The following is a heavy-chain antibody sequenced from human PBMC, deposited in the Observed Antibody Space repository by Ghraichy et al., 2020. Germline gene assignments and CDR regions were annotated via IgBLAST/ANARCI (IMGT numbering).Heavy chain of an antibody. CDR3: AKDRGAECSGGSCYFYYYGMDV. CDR2: ISYDGSNK. V-gene: IGHV3-30*18. CDR1: GFTFSSYG. D-gene: IGHD2-15*01. Sequence: GESLNISCAASGFTFSSYGMHWVRQAPGKGLEWVAVISYDGSNKYYADSVKGRFTISRDNSKNTLYLQMNSLRAEDTAVYYCAKDRGAECSGGSCYFYYYGMDVWGQGTTVTVSS. J-gene: IGHJ6*02.